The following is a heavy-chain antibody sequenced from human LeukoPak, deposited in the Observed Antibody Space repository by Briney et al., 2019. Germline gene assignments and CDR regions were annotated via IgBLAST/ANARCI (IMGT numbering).Heavy chain of an antibody. Sequence: PSQTLSFTCTVSGGSISSGGYYWSWIRQHPGKGLEWIGYIYYSGSTYYNPSLKSRVTISVDTSKNQFSLKLNSVTAADTAVYFCALAPNSNWFDFWGPGTLVTVSS. CDR2: IYYSGST. J-gene: IGHJ5*01. CDR3: ALAPNSNWFDF. V-gene: IGHV4-31*03. D-gene: IGHD2-8*01. CDR1: GGSISSGGYY.